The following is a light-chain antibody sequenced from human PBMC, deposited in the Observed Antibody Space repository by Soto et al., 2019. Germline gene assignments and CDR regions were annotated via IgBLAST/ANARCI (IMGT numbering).Light chain of an antibody. Sequence: QSALTQPASVSGSPGQSITISCTGTSSDVGSYNLVSWYQQHPGKAPKLMIYEGSKRPSGVSNRFSGSMSGNTASLTISGLQAEDEADYYCCSYAGSSTPFGGGTKLTVL. V-gene: IGLV2-23*01. CDR3: CSYAGSSTP. J-gene: IGLJ3*02. CDR1: SSDVGSYNL. CDR2: EGS.